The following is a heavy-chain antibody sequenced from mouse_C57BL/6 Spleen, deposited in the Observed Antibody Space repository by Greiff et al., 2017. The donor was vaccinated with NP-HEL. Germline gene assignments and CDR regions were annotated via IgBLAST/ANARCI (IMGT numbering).Heavy chain of an antibody. Sequence: QVQLQQPGAELVKPGASVKLSCKASGYTFTSYWMHWVKQRPGQGLEWIGMIHPNSGSTNYNEKFKSKTTLTVDKSSSKAYMQLSSLTSEDSAVYYCADYSDYFDYWGQGTTLTVSS. J-gene: IGHJ2*01. V-gene: IGHV1-64*01. CDR1: GYTFTSYW. D-gene: IGHD2-12*01. CDR2: IHPNSGST. CDR3: ADYSDYFDY.